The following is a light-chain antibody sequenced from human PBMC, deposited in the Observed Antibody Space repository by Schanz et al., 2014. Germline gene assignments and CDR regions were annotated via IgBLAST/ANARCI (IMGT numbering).Light chain of an antibody. CDR1: QSVFNNY. CDR3: QQYGTSPFT. V-gene: IGKV3-20*01. CDR2: GAS. J-gene: IGKJ3*01. Sequence: EILMTQSPATLSVSPGEGVTLSCRASQSVFNNYLAWFQQKPGQAPRLLIFGASSRATGVPDRFSASGSGTDFTLTITRLEPEDFAVYYCQQYGTSPFTFGPGTKVDIK.